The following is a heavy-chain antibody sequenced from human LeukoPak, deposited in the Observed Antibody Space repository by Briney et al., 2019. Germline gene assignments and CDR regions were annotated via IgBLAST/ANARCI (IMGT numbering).Heavy chain of an antibody. D-gene: IGHD2-15*01. J-gene: IGHJ4*02. CDR1: GFTFSGYA. CDR2: ISGSGGST. CDR3: AKDTGVVVALDS. Sequence: GGSLRLSCAASGFTFSGYAMSWVRQAPGKGLEWVSAISGSGGSTYYADSVKGRFIISRDNSKNTLYLQMNSLRVEDTAVYYCAKDTGVVVALDSWGQGTQVTVSS. V-gene: IGHV3-23*01.